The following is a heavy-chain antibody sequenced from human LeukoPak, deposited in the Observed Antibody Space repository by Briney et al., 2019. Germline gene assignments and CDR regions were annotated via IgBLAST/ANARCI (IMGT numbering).Heavy chain of an antibody. J-gene: IGHJ4*02. D-gene: IGHD3-10*01. CDR1: GFTFRSYE. V-gene: IGHV3-23*01. CDR2: ISPSGDIR. CDR3: AKDDAWLRFGE. Sequence: GGSLRLSCAAFGFTFRSYEMNWVRQAPGKGLEWVSGISPSGDIRYYADSVKGRFTISRDNSKNTLYLEVISLTAEDTAVYYCAKDDAWLRFGEWSQGTLVTVSS.